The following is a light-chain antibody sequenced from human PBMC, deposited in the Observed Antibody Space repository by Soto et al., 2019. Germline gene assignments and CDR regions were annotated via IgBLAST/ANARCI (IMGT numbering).Light chain of an antibody. J-gene: IGKJ3*01. V-gene: IGKV1-33*01. CDR1: QDISNY. CDR2: DAS. Sequence: DIQMTQSPSSLSASVGDRVTITCQASQDISNYLNWYQQKPGKAPKLLIYDASNLETGVPSRFSGSGSATDFTFTISRLQPEDFGTYYCQQYDNLFTFGPGTKVDI. CDR3: QQYDNLFT.